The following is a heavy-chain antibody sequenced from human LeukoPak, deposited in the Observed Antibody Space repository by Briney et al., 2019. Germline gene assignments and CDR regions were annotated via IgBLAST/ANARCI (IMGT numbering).Heavy chain of an antibody. CDR2: INPNSGGT. V-gene: IGHV1-2*02. J-gene: IGHJ4*02. Sequence: ASVKVSCKASGYTFTGYYMHWVRQAPGQGLEWMGWINPNSGGTNYAQKFQGRVTMTRDTSISTAYMELSSLRSEDTAVYYCASPEYSSSAPGFDYWGQGTLVTVSS. CDR1: GYTFTGYY. D-gene: IGHD6-6*01. CDR3: ASPEYSSSAPGFDY.